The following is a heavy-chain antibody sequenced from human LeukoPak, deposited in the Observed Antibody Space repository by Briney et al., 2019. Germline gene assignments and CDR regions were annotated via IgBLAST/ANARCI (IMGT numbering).Heavy chain of an antibody. V-gene: IGHV5-51*01. Sequence: GESLKISCKGSGYSFTSYWIGWVRQMPGKGLEWMGIIYPGDSDTRYSPSFQGQVTISADKSISTAYLQWSSLKASDTAMYYCARLYYDFWSGYFYYYYYMDVWGKGTTVTVSS. CDR3: ARLYYDFWSGYFYYYYYMDV. CDR1: GYSFTSYW. CDR2: IYPGDSDT. D-gene: IGHD3-3*01. J-gene: IGHJ6*03.